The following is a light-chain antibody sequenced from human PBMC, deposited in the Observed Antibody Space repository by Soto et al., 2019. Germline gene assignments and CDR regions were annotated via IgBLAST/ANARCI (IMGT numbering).Light chain of an antibody. CDR2: EVS. CDR1: SSDVGGYTY. J-gene: IGLJ2*01. Sequence: QSALTQPPSASGSPGQSVTISCTGTSSDVGGYTYVSWYQQHPGKAPKLMTYEVSKRPSGVPDRFSGSKSGNTASLTVSGLQAEDEADYYCSSYAGSNNVVFGGGTQLTVL. V-gene: IGLV2-8*01. CDR3: SSYAGSNNVV.